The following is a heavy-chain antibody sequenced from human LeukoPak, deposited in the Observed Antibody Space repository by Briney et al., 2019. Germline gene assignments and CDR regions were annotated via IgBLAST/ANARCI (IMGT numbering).Heavy chain of an antibody. D-gene: IGHD2-15*01. CDR3: ASSVVVVAAEDAFDI. Sequence: SQTLSLTCTVSGGSISSGGYYWSWIRQHPGKGLEWIGYIYYSGSTYYNPSLKSRVTISVDTSKNQFSLRLSSVTAADTAVYYCASSVVVVAAEDAFDIWGQGTMVTVSS. V-gene: IGHV4-31*03. CDR1: GGSISSGGYY. J-gene: IGHJ3*02. CDR2: IYYSGST.